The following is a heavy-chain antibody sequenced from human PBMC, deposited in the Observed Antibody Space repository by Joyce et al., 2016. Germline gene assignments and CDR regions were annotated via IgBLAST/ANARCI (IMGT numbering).Heavy chain of an antibody. D-gene: IGHD3-16*01. CDR1: GSTFSSSS. Sequence: QLVESGGGVVKAGGSLRLSCEASGSTFSSSSMSWFRQGQGKGLEWVAAISATSYYIVHAETVRGRFTVSRDNAKKTLYLQMNSLRAEDSAVFYCARGGISYYYAMDVWGQGTTVTVSS. J-gene: IGHJ6*02. V-gene: IGHV3-21*01. CDR3: ARGGISYYYAMDV. CDR2: ISATSYYI.